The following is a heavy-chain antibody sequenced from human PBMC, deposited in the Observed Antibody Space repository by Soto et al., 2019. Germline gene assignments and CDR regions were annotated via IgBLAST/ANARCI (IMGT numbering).Heavy chain of an antibody. Sequence: EVQLVESGGGLVQPGGSLRLSCAASGFTVSSNYMSWVRQAPGKGLEWASVIYSGGSTYYADSVKGRFTISRDNSKNTLYLQMNSLRAQDTAVYYCARDHSAAAGSAYNWFDPWGQGTLVTVSS. CDR3: ARDHSAAAGSAYNWFDP. D-gene: IGHD6-13*01. CDR2: IYSGGST. J-gene: IGHJ5*02. V-gene: IGHV3-66*01. CDR1: GFTVSSNY.